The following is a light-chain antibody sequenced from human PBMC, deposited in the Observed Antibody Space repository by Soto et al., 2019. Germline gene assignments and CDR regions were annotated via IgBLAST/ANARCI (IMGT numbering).Light chain of an antibody. CDR3: QHSFSTLIT. V-gene: IGKV1-39*01. Sequence: DIEMTQSPSSLSASVGDRVTITCRTSQSINSYLNWYQQKPGKAPNLLIHATSILENGVPPRFSGSVSGTDFTLTISSLQPEDFATYYCQHSFSTLITFGQGGRLEIK. J-gene: IGKJ5*01. CDR1: QSINSY. CDR2: ATS.